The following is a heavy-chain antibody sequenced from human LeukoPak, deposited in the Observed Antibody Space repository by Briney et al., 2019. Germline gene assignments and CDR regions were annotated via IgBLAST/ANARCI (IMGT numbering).Heavy chain of an antibody. CDR2: ISAYNGNT. CDR3: AREIYDRFDY. CDR1: GYTFINYG. J-gene: IGHJ4*01. D-gene: IGHD5/OR15-5a*01. V-gene: IGHV1-18*01. Sequence: GASVKVSCKASGYTFINYGISWVRQAPGQGLEWMGWISAYNGNTNYAQKLQGRVTMTTDTSTTTAYMELRSLRSDDTAVYYCAREIYDRFDYWGQGTLVTVSS.